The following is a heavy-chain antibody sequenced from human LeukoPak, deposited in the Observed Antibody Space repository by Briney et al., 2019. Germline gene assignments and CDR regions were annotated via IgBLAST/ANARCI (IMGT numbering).Heavy chain of an antibody. CDR3: ARDSYDFWSGSQGYFDY. D-gene: IGHD3-3*01. V-gene: IGHV4-59*01. J-gene: IGHJ4*02. CDR1: GGSISSYY. Sequence: PSETLSLTCTVSGGSISSYYWSWIRQPPGRGLEWIGYIYYNGSTNYNPSLKSRVTISVDTSKNQFSLKLSSVTAADTAVYYCARDSYDFWSGSQGYFDYWGQGTLVTVSS. CDR2: IYYNGST.